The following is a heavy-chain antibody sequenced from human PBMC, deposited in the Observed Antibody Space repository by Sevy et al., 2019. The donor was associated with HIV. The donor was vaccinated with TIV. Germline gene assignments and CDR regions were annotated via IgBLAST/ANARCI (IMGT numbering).Heavy chain of an antibody. V-gene: IGHV1-69*13. Sequence: ASVKVSCKASGGTFSSYAISWVRQAPGQGLEWMGGIIPIFGTANYAQKFQGRVTITADESTSTAYMELSSLRSEDTAMYYCARDEDIVVVPAAMWGYYYYGMDVWGQGTTVTVSS. D-gene: IGHD2-2*01. CDR3: ARDEDIVVVPAAMWGYYYYGMDV. J-gene: IGHJ6*02. CDR1: GGTFSSYA. CDR2: IIPIFGTA.